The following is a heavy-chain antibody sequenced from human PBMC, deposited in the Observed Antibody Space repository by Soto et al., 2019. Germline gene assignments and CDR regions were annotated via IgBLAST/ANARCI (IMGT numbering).Heavy chain of an antibody. Sequence: SETLSLTCTVSGASISRGGYSWSWIRQHPGKGLEWIGYMFYSGTAHYNPSLQSRVTLSLDTFNNHFYLNLTSMTVADSAVYYCARAVDGDPPDYRGPGTLVTVSS. CDR2: MFYSGTA. CDR3: ARAVDGDPPDY. CDR1: GASISRGGYS. J-gene: IGHJ4*02. V-gene: IGHV4-31*03.